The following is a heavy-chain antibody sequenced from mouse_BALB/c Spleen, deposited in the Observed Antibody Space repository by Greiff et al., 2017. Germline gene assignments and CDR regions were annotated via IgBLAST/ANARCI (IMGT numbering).Heavy chain of an antibody. J-gene: IGHJ3*01. D-gene: IGHD2-1*01. Sequence: VQLQQSGAELVRPGTSVKVSCKASGYAFTNYLIEWVKQRPGQGLEWIGVINPGSGGTNYNEKFKGKATLTAVKSSSTAYMQLSSLTSDDSAVYFCARSEYGNYFAYWGQGTLVTVSA. CDR3: ARSEYGNYFAY. V-gene: IGHV1-54*01. CDR2: INPGSGGT. CDR1: GYAFTNYL.